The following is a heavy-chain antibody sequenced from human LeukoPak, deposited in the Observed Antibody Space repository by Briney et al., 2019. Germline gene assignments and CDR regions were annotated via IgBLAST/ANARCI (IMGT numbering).Heavy chain of an antibody. Sequence: PGGSLRLSCAASGFTFSSYAMHWVRQAPGKGQEWVAVISYDGSNKYYADSVKGRFTISRDNSKNTLYLQMNSLRAEDTAVYYCARGGYSSSWLLFDYWGQGTLVTVSS. CDR3: ARGGYSSSWLLFDY. J-gene: IGHJ4*02. CDR2: ISYDGSNK. CDR1: GFTFSSYA. V-gene: IGHV3-30-3*01. D-gene: IGHD6-13*01.